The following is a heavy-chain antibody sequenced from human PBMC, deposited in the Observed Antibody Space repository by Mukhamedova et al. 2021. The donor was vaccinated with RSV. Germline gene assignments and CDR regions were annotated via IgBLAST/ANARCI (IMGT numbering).Heavy chain of an antibody. CDR3: ATFEFYVIDV. J-gene: IGHJ6*02. Sequence: ISYISSRGNTMYYADSVKGRFTVSRDNANNSLYLQMTSLRAEDTSVYYCATFEFYVIDVWGQGTTVTVSS. V-gene: IGHV3-48*03. CDR2: ISSRGNTM. D-gene: IGHD2/OR15-2a*01.